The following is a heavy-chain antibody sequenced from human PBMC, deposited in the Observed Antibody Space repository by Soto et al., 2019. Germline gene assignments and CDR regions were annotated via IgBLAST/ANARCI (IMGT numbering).Heavy chain of an antibody. CDR2: ISGSGGNT. CDR1: GFTFSSYA. J-gene: IGHJ4*02. D-gene: IGHD6-19*01. Sequence: EVQLLESAGGLVQPGGSLSLSCAASGFTFSSYAMRWVRQAPGKGLEWVSAISGSGGNTYYADSVKGRFTISRDNSKNTLFLQLNSLRAEDTAVYYCAKWAGSGWDPDYWGQGTLVTVSS. CDR3: AKWAGSGWDPDY. V-gene: IGHV3-23*01.